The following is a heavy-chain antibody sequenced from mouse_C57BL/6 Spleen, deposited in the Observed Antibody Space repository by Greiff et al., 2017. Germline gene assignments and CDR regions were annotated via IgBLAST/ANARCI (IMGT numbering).Heavy chain of an antibody. Sequence: EVQLQQSGAELVRPGASVKLSCTASGFNIKDDYMHWVKQRPEQGLEWIGWIDPENGDTEYASKFQGKATITADTSSNTAYLPLSSLTSEDTAVYYCTTSAAYYSNFWYFDVWGTGTTVTVSS. J-gene: IGHJ1*03. CDR1: GFNIKDDY. D-gene: IGHD2-5*01. V-gene: IGHV14-4*01. CDR2: IDPENGDT. CDR3: TTSAAYYSNFWYFDV.